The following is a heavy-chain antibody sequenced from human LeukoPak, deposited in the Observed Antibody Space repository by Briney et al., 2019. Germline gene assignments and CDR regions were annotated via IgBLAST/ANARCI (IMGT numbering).Heavy chain of an antibody. D-gene: IGHD1-26*01. J-gene: IGHJ6*02. Sequence: GGSLRLSCAASGFTFSSYGMYWVRQAPGKGLEWVALIWFDGSSQNYADSVKGRFTISRDNSKNTLFLQMNSLRAEDTAVYYCARKGYSGRYSHGMDVWGQGATVTVSS. CDR2: IWFDGSSQ. V-gene: IGHV3-33*01. CDR3: ARKGYSGRYSHGMDV. CDR1: GFTFSSYG.